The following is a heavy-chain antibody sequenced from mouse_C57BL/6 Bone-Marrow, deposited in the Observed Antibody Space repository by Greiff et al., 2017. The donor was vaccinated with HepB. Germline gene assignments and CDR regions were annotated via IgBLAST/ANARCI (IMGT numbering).Heavy chain of an antibody. CDR1: GFTFSSYG. V-gene: IGHV5-6*01. CDR3: ARPLDYYGSSSGFAY. CDR2: ISSGGSYT. J-gene: IGHJ3*01. Sequence: EVHLVESGGDLVKPGGSLKLSCAASGFTFSSYGMSWVRQTPDKRLEWVATISSGGSYTYYPDSVKGRFTISRDNAKNTLYLQMGSLKSEDTALYYCARPLDYYGSSSGFAYWGQGTLVTVSA. D-gene: IGHD1-1*01.